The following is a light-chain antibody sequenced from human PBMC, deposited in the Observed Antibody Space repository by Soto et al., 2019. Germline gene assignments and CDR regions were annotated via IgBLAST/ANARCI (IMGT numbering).Light chain of an antibody. J-gene: IGLJ2*01. CDR3: VAWDDSLNGVI. CDR2: SFN. CDR1: SSNIGSNA. Sequence: QSVLTQPPSASATPGQRVTISCSGSSSNIGSNAVNWYQQLPGTAPKLLIYSFNLRPSGVPDRFSGSMSGTSASLAISGLQSEDEADYYCVAWDDSLNGVIFGGGTKLTVL. V-gene: IGLV1-44*01.